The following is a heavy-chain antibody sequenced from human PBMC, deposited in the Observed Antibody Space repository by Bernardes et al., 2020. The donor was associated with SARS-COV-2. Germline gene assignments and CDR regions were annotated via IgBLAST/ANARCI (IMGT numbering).Heavy chain of an antibody. CDR3: ARSAGTSAAGLFDS. Sequence: SETLSLTCLVSGGSVSSSSYYWGWIRQPPGKGLECIGSIYYAGNTYFNPSLKSRVTISVDTSKNQFSLKLSSVTASDTAVYYCARSAGTSAAGLFDSWGQGTLVTVSS. CDR2: IYYAGNT. J-gene: IGHJ4*02. D-gene: IGHD6-13*01. CDR1: GGSVSSSSYY. V-gene: IGHV4-39*01.